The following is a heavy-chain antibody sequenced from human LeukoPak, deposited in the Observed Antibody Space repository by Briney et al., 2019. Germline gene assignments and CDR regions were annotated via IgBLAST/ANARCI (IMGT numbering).Heavy chain of an antibody. CDR3: GGGGDGIDV. D-gene: IGHD5-24*01. Sequence: GGSLRLSCAVSGLTFRNYLMHWVRQAPGRGLVWVSRINQDETKAYADSVKGRFTVSRDNAKNMMYLQLNGLRAEDTAVYFCGGGGDGIDVWGQGTTVIVSS. CDR2: INQDETKA. J-gene: IGHJ3*01. V-gene: IGHV3-74*01. CDR1: GLTFRNYL.